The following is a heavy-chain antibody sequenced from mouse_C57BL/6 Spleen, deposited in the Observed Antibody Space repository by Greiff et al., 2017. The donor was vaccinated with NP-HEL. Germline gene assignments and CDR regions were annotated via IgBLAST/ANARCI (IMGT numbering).Heavy chain of an antibody. CDR2: IDPSDSET. D-gene: IGHD1-1*01. CDR1: GYTFTSYW. J-gene: IGHJ2*01. Sequence: VQLQQPGAELVRPGSSVKLSCKASGYTFTSYWMHWVKQRPIQGLEWIGNIDPSDSETHYNQKFKDKATLTVNKSSSTAYMQLSSLTTEDSAVYYCARGNYGISYDYFDYWGQGTTLTVSS. CDR3: ARGNYGISYDYFDY. V-gene: IGHV1-52*01.